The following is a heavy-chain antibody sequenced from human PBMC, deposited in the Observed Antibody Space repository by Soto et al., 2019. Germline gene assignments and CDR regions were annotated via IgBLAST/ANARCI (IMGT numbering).Heavy chain of an antibody. Sequence: ASVKVSCKASGYTFTSYGISWVRQAPGQGLEWMGWISAYNGNTNYAQKLQGRVTMTTDTSTSTAYMELRSLRSDDTAVYYCARDLGYYYGSGSSHRTDVWGKGTTVTVSS. V-gene: IGHV1-18*01. J-gene: IGHJ6*04. CDR3: ARDLGYYYGSGSSHRTDV. D-gene: IGHD3-10*01. CDR1: GYTFTSYG. CDR2: ISAYNGNT.